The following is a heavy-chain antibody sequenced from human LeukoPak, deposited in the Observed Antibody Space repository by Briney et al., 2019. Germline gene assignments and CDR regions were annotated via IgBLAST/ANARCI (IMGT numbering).Heavy chain of an antibody. CDR3: AKDYVLWFGVEDAFDI. J-gene: IGHJ3*02. Sequence: GGSLRLSCAASGFTFSSYAMSWVRLAPGKGLEWVSAISGSGGSTYYADSVKGRFTISRDNSKNTLYLQMNSLRAEDTAVYYCAKDYVLWFGVEDAFDIWGQGTMVTVSS. CDR1: GFTFSSYA. CDR2: ISGSGGST. D-gene: IGHD3-10*01. V-gene: IGHV3-23*01.